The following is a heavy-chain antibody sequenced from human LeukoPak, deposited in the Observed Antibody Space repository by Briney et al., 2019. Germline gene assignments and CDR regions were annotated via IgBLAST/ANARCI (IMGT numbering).Heavy chain of an antibody. CDR1: GGSFSGYY. CDR3: ARHLNPRARSDY. CDR2: TNPSGGT. V-gene: IGHV4-34*01. D-gene: IGHD6-6*01. J-gene: IGHJ4*02. Sequence: RSSETLSPTCAVYGGSFSGYYWSWIRQPPGKGLEWIGETNPSGGTNFNPSLKSRVPISVDTPKNQFSLKLGSLTAADTPVFNFARHLNPRARSDYWGQGALVTVSS.